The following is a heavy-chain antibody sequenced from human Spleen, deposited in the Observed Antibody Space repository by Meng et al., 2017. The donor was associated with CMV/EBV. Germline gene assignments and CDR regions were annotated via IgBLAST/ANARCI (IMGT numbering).Heavy chain of an antibody. CDR1: DYNFNTYW. Sequence: FDYNFNTYWFSWVRPPPGPGLEWVGKISVYDGNTKYARTFEGRVTLTTDTSTTTAYMELRSLTSDDTAVYYCAGDPRAIFGVAPDYWGQGTLVTVSS. V-gene: IGHV1-18*01. CDR3: AGDPRAIFGVAPDY. J-gene: IGHJ4*02. D-gene: IGHD3-3*01. CDR2: ISVYDGNT.